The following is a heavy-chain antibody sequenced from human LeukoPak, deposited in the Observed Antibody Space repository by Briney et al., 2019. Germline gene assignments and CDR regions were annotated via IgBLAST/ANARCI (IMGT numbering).Heavy chain of an antibody. Sequence: GESLKISCKGSGYSFTSYWIGWVRQMPGKGLEWMGIIYPGDSDTRYSPFFQGQVTISADKSISTAYLQWSSLKASDTAMYYCARLPAYYYDSSGYYFDYWGQGTLVTVSS. J-gene: IGHJ4*02. CDR1: GYSFTSYW. V-gene: IGHV5-51*01. CDR2: IYPGDSDT. CDR3: ARLPAYYYDSSGYYFDY. D-gene: IGHD3-22*01.